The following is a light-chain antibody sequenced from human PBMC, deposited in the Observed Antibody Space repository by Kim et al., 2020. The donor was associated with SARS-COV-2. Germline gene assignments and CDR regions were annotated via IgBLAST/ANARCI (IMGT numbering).Light chain of an antibody. CDR2: DVN. J-gene: IGLJ3*02. CDR1: SSDVGAYNF. CDR3: SSWTSNSTLA. V-gene: IGLV2-14*03. Sequence: QSALTQPASVSGSPGQSITISCTGSSSDVGAYNFVSWYQQHPAKAPKVLIYDVNNRPSGVSNRFSGSKSGNTASLTISGLQAEDEADYYCSSWTSNSTLAFGGGTKLTVL.